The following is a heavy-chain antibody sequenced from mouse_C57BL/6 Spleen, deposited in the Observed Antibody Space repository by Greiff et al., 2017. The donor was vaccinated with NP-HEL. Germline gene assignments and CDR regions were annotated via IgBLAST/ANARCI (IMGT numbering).Heavy chain of an antibody. CDR1: GYTFTSYW. J-gene: IGHJ4*01. Sequence: QVQLQQPGAELVKPGASVKVSCKASGYTFTSYWMHWVKQRPGQGLEWIGRIHPSDSDTNYNQKFKGKATLTVDKSSSTAYMQLSSLTSEDSAVYYCAIGDYDGGYYAMDYWGQGTSVTVSS. CDR2: IHPSDSDT. D-gene: IGHD2-4*01. CDR3: AIGDYDGGYYAMDY. V-gene: IGHV1-74*01.